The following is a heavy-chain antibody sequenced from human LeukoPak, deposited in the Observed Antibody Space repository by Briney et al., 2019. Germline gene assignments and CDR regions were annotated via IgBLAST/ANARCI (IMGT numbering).Heavy chain of an antibody. D-gene: IGHD1-26*01. V-gene: IGHV3-53*01. Sequence: PGGSLRLSCAASGFTVSSNYMSWVRQAPGKGLEWVSVIYSGGSTYYADSVKGRFTISRDNSKNTLYPQMNSLRAEDTAVYYCARGLMWELGDYWGQGTLVTVSS. CDR3: ARGLMWELGDY. J-gene: IGHJ4*02. CDR2: IYSGGST. CDR1: GFTVSSNY.